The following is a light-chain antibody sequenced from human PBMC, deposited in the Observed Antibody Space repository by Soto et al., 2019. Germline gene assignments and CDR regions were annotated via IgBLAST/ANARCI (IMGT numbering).Light chain of an antibody. CDR1: QGIAPY. CDR3: QKYNSAPLT. V-gene: IGKV1-27*01. Sequence: DVQMTQSPSSLSASVGDRVTITCRASQGIAPYLDWFQQKPGKVPILLIHHTSTLPSGVPSRFSGSGSGTDVTLTINSLQPEDVGTYYCQKYNSAPLTFGGGTKVEIK. J-gene: IGKJ4*02. CDR2: HTS.